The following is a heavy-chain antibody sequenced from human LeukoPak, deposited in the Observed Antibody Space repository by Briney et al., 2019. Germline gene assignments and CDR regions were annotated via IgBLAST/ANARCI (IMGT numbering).Heavy chain of an antibody. V-gene: IGHV1-8*01. D-gene: IGHD2-15*01. CDR1: GYTFTSYD. J-gene: IGHJ6*02. CDR2: MNPNSGNT. Sequence: ASVKVSCKASGYTFTSYDINWVRQATGQGLEWMGWMNPNSGNTGYAQKFQGRVTMTRNTSISTAYMELSSLRSEDTAVYYCARAHRYCSGGSCHRYYYYGMDVWGQGTTVTVSS. CDR3: ARAHRYCSGGSCHRYYYYGMDV.